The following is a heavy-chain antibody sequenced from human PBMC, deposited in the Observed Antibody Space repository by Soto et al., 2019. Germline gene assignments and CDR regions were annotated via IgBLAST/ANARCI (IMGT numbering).Heavy chain of an antibody. Sequence: QVQLVQSGAEVKKPGASVKVSCKASGYTFTSYGISWVRQAPGQGLEWMGWISAYNGNTNYAQKLQGRVTMTTDTSTSTAYRELRSLRSDDTAVYYCARDGGDNWNDNSYYGMDVWGQGTTVTVSS. D-gene: IGHD1-20*01. J-gene: IGHJ6*02. V-gene: IGHV1-18*01. CDR3: ARDGGDNWNDNSYYGMDV. CDR1: GYTFTSYG. CDR2: ISAYNGNT.